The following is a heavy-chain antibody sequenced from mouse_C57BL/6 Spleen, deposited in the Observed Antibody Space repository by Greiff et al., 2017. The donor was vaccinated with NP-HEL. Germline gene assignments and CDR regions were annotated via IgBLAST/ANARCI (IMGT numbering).Heavy chain of an antibody. Sequence: QVQLQQPGAELVKPGASVKMSCKASGYTFTSYWITWVKQRPGQGLEWIGDIYPGSGSTNYNEKFKSKATLTVDTSSSTAYMQLGSLTSEDSAVYYCAREGYYYGSSYAMDYWGQGTSVTVSS. CDR2: IYPGSGST. V-gene: IGHV1-55*01. CDR3: AREGYYYGSSYAMDY. D-gene: IGHD1-1*01. CDR1: GYTFTSYW. J-gene: IGHJ4*01.